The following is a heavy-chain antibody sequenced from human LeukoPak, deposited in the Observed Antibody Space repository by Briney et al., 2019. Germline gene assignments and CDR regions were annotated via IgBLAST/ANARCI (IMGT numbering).Heavy chain of an antibody. CDR3: AKQAYTTTWYYFDY. J-gene: IGHJ4*02. V-gene: IGHV3-23*01. CDR2: ISGSAGRT. Sequence: RTGGSLRLSCAASGFTFSGYAMTWVRQAPEKGLEWVSSISGSAGRTYYADSVKGRFTISRDNSKNTLYLQMNSLRVEDTAVYYCAKQAYTTTWYYFDYWGQGTLVTVSS. CDR1: GFTFSGYA. D-gene: IGHD6-13*01.